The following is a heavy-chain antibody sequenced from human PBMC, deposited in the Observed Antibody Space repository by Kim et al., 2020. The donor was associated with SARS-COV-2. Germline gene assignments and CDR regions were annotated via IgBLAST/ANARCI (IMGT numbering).Heavy chain of an antibody. J-gene: IGHJ4*02. CDR1: SDSFSAYY. CDR2: IFYSGAT. CDR3: ARSEGRASWHQFDY. Sequence: SETLSLTCTVSSDSFSAYYWSWIRQIPGKGLEWIGYIFYSGATIYNPSLKSRATISWDKSRNQFSLDLTSVTQADTAVYYCARSEGRASWHQFDYWGQGVLVTVSS. V-gene: IGHV4-59*01.